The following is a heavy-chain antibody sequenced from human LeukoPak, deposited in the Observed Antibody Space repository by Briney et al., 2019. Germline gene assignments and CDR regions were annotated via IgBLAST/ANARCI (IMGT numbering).Heavy chain of an antibody. CDR3: ARGLGYCSGGSCYEMTTVTV. D-gene: IGHD2-15*01. V-gene: IGHV1-2*06. J-gene: IGHJ4*02. CDR2: INPNSGGT. CDR1: GYTFTGYY. Sequence: ASVKVSCKASGYTFTGYYMHWVRQAPGRGLEWMGRINPNSGGTNYAQKFQGRVTMTRDTSISTAYMELSRLRSDDTAVYYCARGLGYCSGGSCYEMTTVTVWGQGTLVTVSS.